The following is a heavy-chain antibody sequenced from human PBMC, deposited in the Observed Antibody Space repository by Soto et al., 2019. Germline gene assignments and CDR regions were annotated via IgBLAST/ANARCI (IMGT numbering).Heavy chain of an antibody. Sequence: QVQLVESGGGVVQPGRTLSLSCEASGFTFKSYGMHWVRQAPGKGLEWVAVVWYDGTNKKYADSVKGRFNIYRDNSMNTQYLQMDSLRAEDTGIYYCARGGHSSSWYRLEAYFFDYWGQGSLVTVSS. CDR3: ARGGHSSSWYRLEAYFFDY. CDR2: VWYDGTNK. J-gene: IGHJ4*02. V-gene: IGHV3-33*01. D-gene: IGHD6-13*01. CDR1: GFTFKSYG.